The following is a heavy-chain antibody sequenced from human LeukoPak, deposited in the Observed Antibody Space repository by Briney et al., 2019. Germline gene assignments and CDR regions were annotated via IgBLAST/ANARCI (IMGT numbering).Heavy chain of an antibody. CDR3: ARGLGDSAMTGTY. CDR1: GYTFTDFY. J-gene: IGHJ4*02. D-gene: IGHD3-9*01. V-gene: IGHV1-2*02. CDR2: INPGSSGGT. Sequence: ASVKVSCTASGYTFTDFYIHWLRQAPGQGLEWMGWINPGSSGGTNYAQNFQGRVTMTRDTSISTAFMELSSLTSDDTAVYYCARGLGDSAMTGTYWGQGTLVTVSS.